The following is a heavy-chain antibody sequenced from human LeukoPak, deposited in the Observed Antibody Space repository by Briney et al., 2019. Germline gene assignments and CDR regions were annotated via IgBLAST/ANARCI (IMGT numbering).Heavy chain of an antibody. CDR1: SGSISSGGYY. Sequence: SETLSLTCTVSSGSISSGGYYWSWIRQPPGKGLEWIGYIYHSGSTYYNPSLKSRVTISVDTSKNQFSLKLSSVTAADTAVYYCARVWGTSPGMDVWGQGTTVTVSS. D-gene: IGHD3-16*01. CDR2: IYHSGST. V-gene: IGHV4-30-2*01. CDR3: ARVWGTSPGMDV. J-gene: IGHJ6*02.